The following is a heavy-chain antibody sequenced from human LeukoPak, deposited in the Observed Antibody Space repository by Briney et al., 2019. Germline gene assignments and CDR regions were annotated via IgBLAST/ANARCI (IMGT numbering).Heavy chain of an antibody. CDR1: GGTFIIYA. Sequence: ASVKVSCKASGGTFIIYAISWVRQAPGQGLEWMGGIIPIFGTANYAQKFQGRVTITADESTSTAYMELSSLRSEDTAVYYCARDRATYYYDSSGYYQFDYWGQGTLVTVSS. V-gene: IGHV1-69*01. D-gene: IGHD3-22*01. J-gene: IGHJ4*02. CDR3: ARDRATYYYDSSGYYQFDY. CDR2: IIPIFGTA.